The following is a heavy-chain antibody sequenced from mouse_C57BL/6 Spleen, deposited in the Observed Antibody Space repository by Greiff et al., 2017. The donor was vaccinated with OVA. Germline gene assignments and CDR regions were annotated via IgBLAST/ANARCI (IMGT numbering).Heavy chain of an antibody. D-gene: IGHD2-4*01. CDR1: GFTFSSYA. CDR3: ASPYDYEDWFAY. V-gene: IGHV5-4*03. Sequence: EVNVVESGGGLVKPGGSLKLSCAASGFTFSSYAMSWVRQTPEKRLEWVATISDGGSYTYYPDNVKGRFTISRDNAKNNLYLQMSHLKSEDTAMYYCASPYDYEDWFAYWGQGTLVTVSA. J-gene: IGHJ3*01. CDR2: ISDGGSYT.